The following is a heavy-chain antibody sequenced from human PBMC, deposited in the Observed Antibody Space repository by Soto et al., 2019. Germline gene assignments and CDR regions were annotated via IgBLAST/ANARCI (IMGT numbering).Heavy chain of an antibody. V-gene: IGHV3-30*18. D-gene: IGHD5-12*01. Sequence: QVQLVESGGGVVQPGRSLRLSCAASGFTFSSYGMHWVRQAPGKGLEWVAVISYDGSNKYYADSVKGRFTISRDNSKNTLYLQMNSLRAEDTAVYYCTKDPPDGYRDRDNYWGQGTLVTVSS. CDR1: GFTFSSYG. J-gene: IGHJ4*02. CDR3: TKDPPDGYRDRDNY. CDR2: ISYDGSNK.